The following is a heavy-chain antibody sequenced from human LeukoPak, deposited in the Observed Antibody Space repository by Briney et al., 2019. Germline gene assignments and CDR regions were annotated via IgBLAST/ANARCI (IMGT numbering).Heavy chain of an antibody. CDR3: ARAIGQLWTPPDY. CDR2: IWHDGRNK. Sequence: GRSLRLSCAASGFTFSNYGMHWVRQAPGKGLEWVAVIWHDGRNKYYAESVKGRFSISRDNSKNTLYLQMNSLRAEDTAVYYRARAIGQLWTPPDYWGQGTLVTISS. D-gene: IGHD5-18*01. V-gene: IGHV3-33*01. CDR1: GFTFSNYG. J-gene: IGHJ4*02.